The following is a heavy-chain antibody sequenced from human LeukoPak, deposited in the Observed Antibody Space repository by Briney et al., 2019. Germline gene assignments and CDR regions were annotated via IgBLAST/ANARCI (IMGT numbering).Heavy chain of an antibody. CDR2: INSDGSST. CDR3: AKDSYGSGSYFDY. D-gene: IGHD3-10*01. Sequence: GRSPRLSCAASGFTFSSYWMHWVRQAPGKGLVWVSRINSDGSSTSYADSVKGRFTISRDNSKNSLYLQMNSLRTEDTAFYYCAKDSYGSGSYFDYWGQGTLVTVSS. V-gene: IGHV3-74*01. J-gene: IGHJ4*02. CDR1: GFTFSSYW.